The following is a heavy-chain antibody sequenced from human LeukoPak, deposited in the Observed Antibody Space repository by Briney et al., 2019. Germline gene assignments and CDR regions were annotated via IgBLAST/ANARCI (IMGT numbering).Heavy chain of an antibody. D-gene: IGHD2-2*01. J-gene: IGHJ4*02. CDR1: GYTFTSYG. V-gene: IGHV1-18*01. CDR3: ARNMGVRYCSSTSCTHFDY. Sequence: GASVKVSCKASGYTFTSYGISWVRQAPGQGLEWMGWIGAYNGNTNYAQKLQGRVTMTTDTSTSTAYMELRSLRSDDTAVYYCARNMGVRYCSSTSCTHFDYWGQGTLVTVSS. CDR2: IGAYNGNT.